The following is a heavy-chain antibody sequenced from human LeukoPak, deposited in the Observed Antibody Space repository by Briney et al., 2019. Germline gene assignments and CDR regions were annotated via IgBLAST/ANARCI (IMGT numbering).Heavy chain of an antibody. V-gene: IGHV3-23*01. D-gene: IGHD2-15*01. Sequence: GGSLRLSCAASGFTVSSNYMSWVRQAPGKGLEWVSAISNNGGYTYYADSVQGRFTISRDNSKSTLRLQMNSLRAEDTAVYYCAKQLRYCSDGSCYFPYWGQGTLVTVSS. CDR1: GFTVSSNY. J-gene: IGHJ4*02. CDR3: AKQLRYCSDGSCYFPY. CDR2: ISNNGGYT.